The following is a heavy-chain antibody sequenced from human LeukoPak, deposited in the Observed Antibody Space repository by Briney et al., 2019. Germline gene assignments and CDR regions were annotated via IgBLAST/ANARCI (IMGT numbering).Heavy chain of an antibody. CDR1: GYTFTTYA. J-gene: IGHJ4*02. V-gene: IGHV1-3*01. CDR3: VRDGYSYGKKNKDFDY. Sequence: ASVTVSCTASGYTFTTYAMHWVRQAPGQRLEWMGWINVDNGNTKYSQKFQGRVTITRDTSASTAYMEVSSLRSEDTAVYYCVRDGYSYGKKNKDFDYWGQGTLVTVSS. CDR2: INVDNGNT. D-gene: IGHD5-18*01.